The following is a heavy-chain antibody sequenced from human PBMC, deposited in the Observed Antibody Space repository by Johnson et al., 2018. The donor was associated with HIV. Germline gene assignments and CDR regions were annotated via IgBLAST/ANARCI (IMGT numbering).Heavy chain of an antibody. J-gene: IGHJ3*02. CDR1: GFTFSSYA. V-gene: IGHV3-30*04. Sequence: QVQLVESGGGVVQPGRSLRLSCAASGFTFSSYAMHWVRQAPGKGLEWVAVISYDGSNKYYADSVKGRFTISRDNSKNTLYLQMNSLRAEDTAVYYCARDRAAAGPDAFDIWGQGTMVTVSS. D-gene: IGHD6-13*01. CDR3: ARDRAAAGPDAFDI. CDR2: ISYDGSNK.